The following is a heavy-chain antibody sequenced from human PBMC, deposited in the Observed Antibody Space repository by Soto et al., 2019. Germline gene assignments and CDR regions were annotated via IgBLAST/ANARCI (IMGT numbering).Heavy chain of an antibody. CDR2: ILVGGST. Sequence: GGSLRLSCAVSGFICSSYDMSWVRQAPGKGLEWVSTILVGGSTHYEDSVKGRFTISRDTSRNTVYLQMNSLTAGDTAVYYCAKATATGGGAFEIYGQGTMVTVSS. D-gene: IGHD2-8*02. CDR3: AKATATGGGAFEI. J-gene: IGHJ3*02. CDR1: GFICSSYD. V-gene: IGHV3-23*01.